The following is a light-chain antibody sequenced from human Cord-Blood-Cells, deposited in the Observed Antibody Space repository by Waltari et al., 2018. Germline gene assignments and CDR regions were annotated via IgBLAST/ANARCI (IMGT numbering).Light chain of an antibody. Sequence: SSELTQDPAVSVALGQTVRITCQGDSLRSYYASWYQQKPGQAPVLVIYGKNNRPSGNPERFSGSSSVNTASLTITGARAEGEADYSCNCRHRSGNHVVFGGGTKLTVL. J-gene: IGLJ2*01. CDR3: NCRHRSGNHVV. CDR1: SLRSYY. V-gene: IGLV3-19*01. CDR2: GKN.